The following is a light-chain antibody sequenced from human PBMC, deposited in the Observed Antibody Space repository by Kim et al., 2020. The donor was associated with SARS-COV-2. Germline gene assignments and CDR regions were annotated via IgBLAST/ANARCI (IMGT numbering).Light chain of an antibody. CDR3: QVWDSSSDVV. Sequence: VAPGKTASVPCGGNNVGTKSVPWSQQNPGQAPGPVIYYHSDRPSGTPARFSGSNSGNTATLTISRVEAGDEADYYCQVWDSSSDVVFGGGTQLTVL. CDR1: NVGTKS. CDR2: YHS. J-gene: IGLJ2*01. V-gene: IGLV3-21*04.